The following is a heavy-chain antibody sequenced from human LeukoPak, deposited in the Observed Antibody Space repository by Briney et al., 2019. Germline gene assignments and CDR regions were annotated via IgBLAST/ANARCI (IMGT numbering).Heavy chain of an antibody. Sequence: PGGSLRLSCAASGFTFSIYGMAWFRQAPGKGLKWVSTINIRADETHYADSVKGRFTISRDNSKSTLALQMTSLRVDDTAVYYCERDPSEYEYNRGWYRDFWGQGSQVIVSS. CDR2: INIRADET. V-gene: IGHV3-23*01. D-gene: IGHD6-19*01. CDR1: GFTFSIYG. J-gene: IGHJ4*02. CDR3: ERDPSEYEYNRGWYRDF.